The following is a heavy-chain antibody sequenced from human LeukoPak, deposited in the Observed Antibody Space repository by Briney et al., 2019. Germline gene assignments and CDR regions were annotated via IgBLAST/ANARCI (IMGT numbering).Heavy chain of an antibody. J-gene: IGHJ3*02. V-gene: IGHV3-30*04. CDR3: AKVVPLAYCGGDCYPGAFDI. CDR2: ISYDGSNK. CDR1: GFTFSSHA. Sequence: PGGSLRLSCAASGFTFSSHAMNWVRQAPGKGLEWVAVISYDGSNKYYADSVKGRFTISRDNSKNTLYLQMNSLRAEDTAVYYCAKVVPLAYCGGDCYPGAFDIWGQGTMVTVSS. D-gene: IGHD2-21*02.